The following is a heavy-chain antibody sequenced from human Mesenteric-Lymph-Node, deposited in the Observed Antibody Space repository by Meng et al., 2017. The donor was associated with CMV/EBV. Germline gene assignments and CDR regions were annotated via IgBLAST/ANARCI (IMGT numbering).Heavy chain of an antibody. Sequence: FTTYGISWVRQAPGQGLEWMGWINPYNGNTKYAQKLQGRVTMTTDTSTSTGYMELRSLRSDDTAVYYCARTNYYGSGSYYNSDFDYWGQGTLVTVSS. CDR1: FTTYG. CDR3: ARTNYYGSGSYYNSDFDY. CDR2: INPYNGNT. V-gene: IGHV1-18*01. J-gene: IGHJ4*02. D-gene: IGHD3-10*01.